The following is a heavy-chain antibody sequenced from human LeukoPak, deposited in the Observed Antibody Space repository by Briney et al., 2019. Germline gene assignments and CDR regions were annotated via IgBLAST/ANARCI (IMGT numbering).Heavy chain of an antibody. CDR3: AREVRTYYYDSSGYGY. D-gene: IGHD3-22*01. CDR1: GYTFTGYY. Sequence: ASVTVSCKASGYTFTGYYMHWVRQAPGQGLEWMGWINPNSGGTNYAQKFQGRVTMTRDTSISTAYMELSRLRSDDTAVYYCAREVRTYYYDSSGYGYWGQGTLVTVSS. J-gene: IGHJ4*02. V-gene: IGHV1-2*02. CDR2: INPNSGGT.